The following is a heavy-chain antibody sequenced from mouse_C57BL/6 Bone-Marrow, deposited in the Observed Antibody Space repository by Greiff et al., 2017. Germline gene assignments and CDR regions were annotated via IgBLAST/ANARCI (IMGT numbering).Heavy chain of an antibody. CDR2: ISDGGRYP. CDR3: ARDMGNFSRYCDI. J-gene: IGHJ1*03. Sequence: EVKLVESGGGLVKPGGSLKLSCAASGFTFSSYALSWVRLTPEKRLEWVATISDGGRYPYCPVNVKGRFTISRDNAKNNLYLQMSHLKSEDTAMSNCARDMGNFSRYCDIWGTGKTVNVTS. V-gene: IGHV5-4*01. CDR1: GFTFSSYA. D-gene: IGHD1-1*02.